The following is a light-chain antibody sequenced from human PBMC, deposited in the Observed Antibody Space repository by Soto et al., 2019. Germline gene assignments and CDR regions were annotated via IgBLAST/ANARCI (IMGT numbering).Light chain of an antibody. Sequence: DIQMTQSPSTLSASVGDRVTITCRASQSFSSWLAWYQQNPGKAPKLLIYKASSLESGVPSRFSGSGSGTEFTLTISSLQPDDFATYYCQQYNSYPWTFGQGTKVEIK. CDR2: KAS. V-gene: IGKV1-5*03. J-gene: IGKJ1*01. CDR3: QQYNSYPWT. CDR1: QSFSSW.